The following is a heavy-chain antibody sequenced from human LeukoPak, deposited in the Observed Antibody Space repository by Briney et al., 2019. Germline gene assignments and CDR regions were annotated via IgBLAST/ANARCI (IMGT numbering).Heavy chain of an antibody. D-gene: IGHD3-16*01. J-gene: IGHJ5*02. CDR3: ARGRLLMWFDP. CDR1: GGSFSGYS. V-gene: IGHV4-34*01. CDR2: INHSGST. Sequence: KPSETLSLTCAVYGGSFSGYSWGWIRQPPGKGLEWIGEINHSGSTNYNPSLKSRVTISVDTSKKQFSLKLSSMTAADTAVYYCARGRLLMWFDPWGQGTLVTVSS.